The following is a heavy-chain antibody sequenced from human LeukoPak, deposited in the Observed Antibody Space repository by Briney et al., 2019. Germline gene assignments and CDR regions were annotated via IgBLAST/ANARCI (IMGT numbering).Heavy chain of an antibody. V-gene: IGHV4-59*01. D-gene: IGHD3-22*01. J-gene: IGHJ6*03. Sequence: SETLSLTCAVYGGSFSSYYWSWIRQPPGKGLEWIGYIYYSGSTNYNPSLKSRVTISVDTSKNQFSLKLSSVTAADTAVYYCAREKYYYDSSGYYQDYYYYMDVWGKGTTVTVSS. CDR1: GGSFSSYY. CDR2: IYYSGST. CDR3: AREKYYYDSSGYYQDYYYYMDV.